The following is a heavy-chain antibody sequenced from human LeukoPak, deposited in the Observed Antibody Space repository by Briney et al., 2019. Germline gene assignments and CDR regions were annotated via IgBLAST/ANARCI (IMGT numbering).Heavy chain of an antibody. D-gene: IGHD3-22*01. Sequence: SGTLSLTCAVSGGSISSTSYYWAWIRQPPGTGLEWIGTIYYSGSTYHNPSLKSRVTMSVDTSRNQFSLKLSSVDAADTAVYYCAKAGVRYFDSSGLYAFDFWGQGTTVTVSS. CDR3: AKAGVRYFDSSGLYAFDF. CDR1: GGSISSTSYY. J-gene: IGHJ3*01. V-gene: IGHV4-39*01. CDR2: IYYSGST.